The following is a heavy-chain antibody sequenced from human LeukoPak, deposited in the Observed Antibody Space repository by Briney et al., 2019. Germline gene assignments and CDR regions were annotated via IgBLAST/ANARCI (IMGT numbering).Heavy chain of an antibody. V-gene: IGHV1-46*01. D-gene: IGHD1-14*01. CDR2: INPTGGST. CDR3: ARGPNRLTSSSGGGWFDP. CDR1: GYTFTSYY. J-gene: IGHJ5*02. Sequence: ASVKVSCKASGYTFTSYYMHWVRQAPGQGLEWMGLINPTGGSTGYAQKFQGRVTMTRDMSTSTAYMELSSLRSEDTAVYYCARGPNRLTSSSGGGWFDPWGQGTLVTVSS.